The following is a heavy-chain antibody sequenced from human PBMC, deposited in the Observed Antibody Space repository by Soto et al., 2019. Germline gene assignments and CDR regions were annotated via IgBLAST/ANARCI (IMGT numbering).Heavy chain of an antibody. D-gene: IGHD6-13*01. V-gene: IGHV1-3*01. J-gene: IGHJ5*02. Sequence: ASVKVSCKASGYTFTSYAMHWVRQAPGQRLEWMGWINAGNGNTKYSQKFQGRVTITRDTSASTAYMELSSLRSEDTAAYYCARDTAAAGFFWFDPWGQGTLVTVSS. CDR1: GYTFTSYA. CDR2: INAGNGNT. CDR3: ARDTAAAGFFWFDP.